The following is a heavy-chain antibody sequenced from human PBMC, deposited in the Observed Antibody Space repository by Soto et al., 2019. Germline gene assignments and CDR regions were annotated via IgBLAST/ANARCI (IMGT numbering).Heavy chain of an antibody. CDR3: ARGGQWDFLSDY. Sequence: ASVKVSCKASGYTFTSYGISWVRQAPGQGLEWMGRIIPILGIANYAQKFQGRVTLTTDTSTSTAYMELRSLRSDDTAVYFCARGGQWDFLSDYWGQGTLVTVSS. CDR1: GYTFTSYG. J-gene: IGHJ4*02. D-gene: IGHD1-26*01. CDR2: IIPILGIA. V-gene: IGHV1-18*01.